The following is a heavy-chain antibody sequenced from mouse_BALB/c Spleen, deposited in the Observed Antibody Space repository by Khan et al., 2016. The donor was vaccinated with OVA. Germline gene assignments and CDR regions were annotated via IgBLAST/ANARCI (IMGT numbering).Heavy chain of an antibody. D-gene: IGHD1-3*01. Sequence: QVQLQQSGAELVRPGVSVKISCEGSGYTFTDFAMHWVKQSHAKSLEWIGVISTYYGDATYNQKFKGKATMTVDKSSSTAYMELARLTSEDSAIYYCARGSGNSRFAYWGQGTLVTVSA. CDR2: ISTYYGDA. CDR1: GYTFTDFA. J-gene: IGHJ3*01. V-gene: IGHV1S137*01. CDR3: ARGSGNSRFAY.